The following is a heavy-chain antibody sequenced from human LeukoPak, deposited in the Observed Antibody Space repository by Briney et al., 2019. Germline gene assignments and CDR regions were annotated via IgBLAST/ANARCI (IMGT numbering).Heavy chain of an antibody. D-gene: IGHD3-22*01. V-gene: IGHV3-7*03. CDR1: GFTFSRYW. CDR2: IKQDGGEI. Sequence: GGSLRLSCAASGFTFSRYWMSWVRQVPRKGLEWVANIKQDGGEIYYVDSVKGRFTISRDNAKSSLYLQMNSLRAGDTAVYCCARDKGDYDTSGSLFVFGGQGTLVTVSS. J-gene: IGHJ4*02. CDR3: ARDKGDYDTSGSLFVF.